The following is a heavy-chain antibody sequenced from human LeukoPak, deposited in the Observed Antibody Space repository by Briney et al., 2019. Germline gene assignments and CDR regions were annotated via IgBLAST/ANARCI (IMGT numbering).Heavy chain of an antibody. J-gene: IGHJ6*02. CDR3: TRLVASRAGLMDV. CDR2: IDPDGITT. Sequence: GGSLRLSCAASGLTLSNYWMHWGRQAPGEGLVWVSRIDPDGITTNYADSVKGRFTTSRDNAKNTLYLQMNSLRADDTSRYYCTRLVASRAGLMDVWGRGITVTVSS. D-gene: IGHD5-12*01. V-gene: IGHV3-74*01. CDR1: GLTLSNYW.